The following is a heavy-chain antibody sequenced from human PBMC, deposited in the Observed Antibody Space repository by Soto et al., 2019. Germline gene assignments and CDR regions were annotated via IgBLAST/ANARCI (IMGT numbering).Heavy chain of an antibody. D-gene: IGHD2-8*01. CDR1: GGSISSYY. CDR2: IFYSGST. J-gene: IGHJ4*02. V-gene: IGHV4-59*01. CDR3: ARGSPVRANWNFDY. Sequence: PSETLSLTCMVSGGSISSYYWSWIRQPPGRGLEWIGYIFYSGSTNYNPSLKSRVTISVDTSKNQFSLKLNSVTAADTAVYYCARGSPVRANWNFDYWGRGTLVTVSS.